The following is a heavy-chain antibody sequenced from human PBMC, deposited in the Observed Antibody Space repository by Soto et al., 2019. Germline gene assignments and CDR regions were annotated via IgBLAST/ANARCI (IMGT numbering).Heavy chain of an antibody. J-gene: IGHJ5*02. V-gene: IGHV1-8*01. CDR1: GHTVNSYD. Sequence: ASVXVSCKASGHTVNSYDITWVRQANEQRLEWMGWMNPNSGNTGYAQKFQGRVTVTRNTSISTAYTELTSPRSYDTALAYYSGLYGGGSNSNVWNWLGTWWQGTLVTVSS. CDR3: SGLYGGGSNSNVWNWLGT. CDR2: MNPNSGNT. D-gene: IGHD3-10*01.